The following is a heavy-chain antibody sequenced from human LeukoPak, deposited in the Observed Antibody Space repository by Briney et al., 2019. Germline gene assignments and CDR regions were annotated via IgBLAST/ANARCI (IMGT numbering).Heavy chain of an antibody. J-gene: IGHJ4*02. CDR1: GFTLSYYN. D-gene: IGHD5-24*01. Sequence: GGSLRLSCAASGFTLSYYNMNWVRQAPGKGLEWVSSISSSSSYIYYADSVKGRFTISRDNAKNSLYLQMNSLRADDTAVYYCARETPDGYDYWGQGTLVTVSS. CDR3: ARETPDGYDY. CDR2: ISSSSSYI. V-gene: IGHV3-21*01.